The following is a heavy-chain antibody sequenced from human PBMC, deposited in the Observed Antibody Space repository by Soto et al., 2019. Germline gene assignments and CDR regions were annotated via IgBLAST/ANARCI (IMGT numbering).Heavy chain of an antibody. CDR3: ASDSRGYDAFDI. J-gene: IGHJ3*02. CDR1: GGTFRTTA. V-gene: IGHV1-69*14. D-gene: IGHD3-22*01. Sequence: QVQLVQSGAEVKKPGSSVKVSCIASGGTFRTTALNWVRLAPGQGLEWMGGIIPTFGATNYEQHFQGRVTITADKSTGTAYMKLSSLRSEDTGVYFCASDSRGYDAFDIWGQGTMVTVSS. CDR2: IIPTFGAT.